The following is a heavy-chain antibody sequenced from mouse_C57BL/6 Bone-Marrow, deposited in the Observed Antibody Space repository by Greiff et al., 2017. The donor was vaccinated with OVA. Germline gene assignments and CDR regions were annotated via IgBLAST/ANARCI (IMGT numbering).Heavy chain of an antibody. CDR1: GYTFTSYG. CDR2: IYPRSGNT. CDR3: AREELGSFFAY. J-gene: IGHJ3*01. D-gene: IGHD3-1*01. Sequence: VKLQESGAELARPGASVKLSCKASGYTFTSYGISWVKQRTGQGLEWIGEIYPRSGNTYYNEKFKGKATLTADKSSSTAYMELRSLTSEDSAVYFCAREELGSFFAYWGQGTLVTVSA. V-gene: IGHV1-81*01.